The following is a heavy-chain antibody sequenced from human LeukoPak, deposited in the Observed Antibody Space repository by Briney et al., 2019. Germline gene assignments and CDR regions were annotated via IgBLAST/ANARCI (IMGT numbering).Heavy chain of an antibody. J-gene: IGHJ4*02. CDR3: ARERVAAAGTGSRFDY. D-gene: IGHD6-13*01. V-gene: IGHV3-30-3*01. CDR2: ISYDGSNK. CDR1: GFTFSSYA. Sequence: PGRSLRLSCAASGFTFSSYAMHWVRQAPGKGLEWVAVISYDGSNKYYADSVKGRFTISRDSSKNTLYLQMNSLRAEDTAVYYCARERVAAAGTGSRFDYWGQGTLVTVSS.